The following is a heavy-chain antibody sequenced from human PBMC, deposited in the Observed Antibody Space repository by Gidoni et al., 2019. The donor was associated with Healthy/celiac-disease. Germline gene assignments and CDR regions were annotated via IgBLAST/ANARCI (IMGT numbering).Heavy chain of an antibody. V-gene: IGHV4-39*07. CDR1: GGSISSSRYY. CDR3: ARANLTIFGVVRWFDP. Sequence: QLQLQESGPGLVKPSATLSLTCPVSGGSISSSRYYWGGIRQPPGQGMEGIRSIYYSGSTYYNPALKSRVTISVDTSKNQFALKRSSVTAADTAVYYCARANLTIFGVVRWFDPWGQGTLVTVSS. D-gene: IGHD3-3*01. J-gene: IGHJ5*02. CDR2: IYYSGST.